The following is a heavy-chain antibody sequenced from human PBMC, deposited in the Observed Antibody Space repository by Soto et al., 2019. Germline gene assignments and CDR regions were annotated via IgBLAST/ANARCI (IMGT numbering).Heavy chain of an antibody. CDR2: MSYTGST. D-gene: IGHD6-6*01. J-gene: IGHJ5*02. CDR1: NGSVNRGGYY. Sequence: PSETLALTCTISNGSVNRGGYYWSWTRQHPGKVLEWVGYMSYTGSTYYSPSLKSRVTISVDASKTQLSLRLSSVTAADTAIHYCAQAQVISSRKWFDTWGQGTLVTVSS. V-gene: IGHV4-31*03. CDR3: AQAQVISSRKWFDT.